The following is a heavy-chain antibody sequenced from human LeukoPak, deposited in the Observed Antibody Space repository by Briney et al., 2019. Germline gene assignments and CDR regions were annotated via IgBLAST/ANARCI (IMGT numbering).Heavy chain of an antibody. D-gene: IGHD1-26*01. CDR1: GFTFSSYA. Sequence: GGSLRLSCAASGFTFSSYAMHWVRQAPGKGLEWVAVISYDGSNKYYADSVKGRFTISRDNSKNTLYLQMNSLRAEDTAVYYCARVFTSWELHQSDVDYWGQGTLVTVSS. J-gene: IGHJ4*02. CDR2: ISYDGSNK. V-gene: IGHV3-30-3*01. CDR3: ARVFTSWELHQSDVDY.